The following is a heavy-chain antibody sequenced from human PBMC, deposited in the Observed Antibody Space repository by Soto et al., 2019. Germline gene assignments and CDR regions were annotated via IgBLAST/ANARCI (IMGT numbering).Heavy chain of an antibody. D-gene: IGHD2-21*02. CDR2: INPNSGGT. Sequence: WASVKVSCKASGYTFTGYYMHWVRQAPGQGLEWMGWINPNSGGTNYAQKFQGRVTMTRDTSISTAYMELSRLRSDDTAVYYCARTVVTAKGGNYYFDYWGQGTLVTVSS. J-gene: IGHJ4*02. CDR1: GYTFTGYY. V-gene: IGHV1-2*02. CDR3: ARTVVTAKGGNYYFDY.